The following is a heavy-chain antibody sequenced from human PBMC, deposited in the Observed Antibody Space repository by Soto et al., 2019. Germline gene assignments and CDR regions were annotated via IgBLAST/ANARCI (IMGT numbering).Heavy chain of an antibody. V-gene: IGHV3-23*01. D-gene: IGHD2-2*01. CDR3: AKGEGYCGTSGCFGYFAY. CDR1: GFTFSGHT. CDR2: VMGGGGGT. Sequence: EVQLLESGGGLVQPGGTLRLSCAASGFTFSGHTMSWVRQGPGKGLEWVSGVMGGGGGTDYADSVKGRFTISRDNSKNTLYLQMDSLRAEDTAVYYCAKGEGYCGTSGCFGYFAYWGQGTLVTVSS. J-gene: IGHJ4*02.